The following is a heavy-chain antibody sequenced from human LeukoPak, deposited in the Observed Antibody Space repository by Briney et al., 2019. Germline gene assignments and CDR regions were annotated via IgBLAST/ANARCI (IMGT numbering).Heavy chain of an antibody. CDR1: GFTFSNYA. Sequence: GGSLRLSCAASGFTFSNYAMSWVRQAPGKGPEWLSYIGSSGSPMYYADSVKGRFIISRDNAKNSLYLQMNSLRAEDTAVYYCARAPGSLFPHWGQGTLVTVSS. J-gene: IGHJ4*02. D-gene: IGHD3-10*02. CDR3: ARAPGSLFPH. CDR2: IGSSGSPM. V-gene: IGHV3-48*04.